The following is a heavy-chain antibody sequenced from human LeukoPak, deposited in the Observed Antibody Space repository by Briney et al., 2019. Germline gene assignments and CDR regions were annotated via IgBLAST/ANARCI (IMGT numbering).Heavy chain of an antibody. D-gene: IGHD1-1*01. CDR3: ARGERGWNDEGPFVYYYYYYMDV. Sequence: ASVKVSCKASGYTFTSYAMNWVRQAPGQGIEWMGWINTNTGNPTYAQGFTGRFVFSLDTSVSTAYLQISSLKAEDTAVYYCARGERGWNDEGPFVYYYYYYMDVWGKGTTVTVSS. CDR1: GYTFTSYA. V-gene: IGHV7-4-1*02. CDR2: INTNTGNP. J-gene: IGHJ6*03.